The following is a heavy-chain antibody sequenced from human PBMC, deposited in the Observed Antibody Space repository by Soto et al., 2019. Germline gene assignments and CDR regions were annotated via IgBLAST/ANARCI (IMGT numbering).Heavy chain of an antibody. CDR2: INPNSGGT. CDR1: GYTFTGYY. V-gene: IGHV1-2*04. D-gene: IGHD3-22*01. Sequence: QVQLVQSGAEVKKPGASVKVSCKASGYTFTGYYMHWVRQAPGQGLEWMGWINPNSGGTNYAQKFQGWVTMTRDTSISTAYMELSRLRSDDTAVYYCARVNLLGDSSGYYTHLFDYWGQGTLVTVSS. CDR3: ARVNLLGDSSGYYTHLFDY. J-gene: IGHJ4*02.